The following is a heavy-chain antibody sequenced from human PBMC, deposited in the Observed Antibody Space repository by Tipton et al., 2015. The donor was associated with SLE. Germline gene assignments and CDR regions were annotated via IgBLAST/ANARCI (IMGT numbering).Heavy chain of an antibody. CDR1: GFTFSSYA. D-gene: IGHD3-3*01. Sequence: SLRLSCAASGFTFSSYAMSWVRQAPGKGLEWVSAISGSGGSTYYADSVKGRFTISRGNSKNTLYLQMNSLRAEDTAVYYCAKDDITIFGVGPPDAFDIWGQGTMVTVSS. V-gene: IGHV3-23*01. CDR2: ISGSGGST. J-gene: IGHJ3*02. CDR3: AKDDITIFGVGPPDAFDI.